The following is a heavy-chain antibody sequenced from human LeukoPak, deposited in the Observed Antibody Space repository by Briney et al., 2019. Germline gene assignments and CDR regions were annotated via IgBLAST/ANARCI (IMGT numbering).Heavy chain of an antibody. CDR2: IIPIFGTA. J-gene: IGHJ4*02. D-gene: IGHD3-16*01. Sequence: ASVKVSCKASGGTFSSYAISWVRQAPGQGLEWMGGIIPIFGTANYAQKFLGRVTITADKSTSTAYMELSSLRSEDTAVYYCARGMGAYYFDYWGQGTLVTVSS. CDR1: GGTFSSYA. V-gene: IGHV1-69*06. CDR3: ARGMGAYYFDY.